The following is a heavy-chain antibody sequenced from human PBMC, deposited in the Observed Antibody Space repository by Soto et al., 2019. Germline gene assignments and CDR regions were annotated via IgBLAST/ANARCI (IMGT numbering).Heavy chain of an antibody. V-gene: IGHV1-69*01. CDR1: GGLLSSYP. D-gene: IGHD3-22*01. CDR3: ARGGSGYTWFNEF. CDR2: IIPVFQTA. J-gene: IGHJ4*02. Sequence: QEQLVQSGAEVKKPGSSVKVSCKASGGLLSSYPISWGRQVPGQGLEWMGGIIPVFQTAYYTQRFQGRVTITADESTNTAYMELSSLRSEDTAIYYCARGGSGYTWFNEFWGQGTLVTVSS.